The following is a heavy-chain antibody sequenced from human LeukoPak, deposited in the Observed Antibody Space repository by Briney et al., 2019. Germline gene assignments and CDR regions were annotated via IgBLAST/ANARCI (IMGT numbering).Heavy chain of an antibody. CDR2: SNSDESST. CDR1: GFTFTDYW. Sequence: PGGSLRLSCAASGFTFTDYWMHWVRQAPGKGLVWVSRSNSDESSTSYADSVKGRFTISRDNAKKTVYLQMNSLRAEDTASYYCARDRTKVYEMTYYGMDVWGQGTTVTVSS. D-gene: IGHD2-8*01. J-gene: IGHJ6*02. V-gene: IGHV3-74*01. CDR3: ARDRTKVYEMTYYGMDV.